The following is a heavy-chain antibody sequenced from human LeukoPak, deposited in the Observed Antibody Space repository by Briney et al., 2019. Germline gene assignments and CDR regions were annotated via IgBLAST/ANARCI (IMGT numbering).Heavy chain of an antibody. J-gene: IGHJ4*02. Sequence: GGSLRLSCAASGFTFSNYWMHWVRQAPGKGLVWVSRINSDGSSTNYADSVKGRFTISRDNAKNTLYLQMNSLRADDTGMCYCARVDTATTLFPFWGQGTLVTVSS. D-gene: IGHD4-17*01. CDR3: ARVDTATTLFPF. V-gene: IGHV3-74*01. CDR1: GFTFSNYW. CDR2: INSDGSST.